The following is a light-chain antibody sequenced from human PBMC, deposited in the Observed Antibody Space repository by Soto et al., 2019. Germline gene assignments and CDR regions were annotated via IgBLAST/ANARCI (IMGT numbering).Light chain of an antibody. J-gene: IGKJ1*01. V-gene: IGKV1-39*01. CDR3: QQSYTTPSWT. CDR1: QRVSSY. CDR2: AVS. Sequence: DIQLIQSPSSLSASVGDRVTITCHTSQRVSSYLNWYQQKPGKAPKLLINAVSTLHSGVPSRFSGSGSETGFTLTISSLQPEDYGTYYCQQSYTTPSWTFGQGTKVEI.